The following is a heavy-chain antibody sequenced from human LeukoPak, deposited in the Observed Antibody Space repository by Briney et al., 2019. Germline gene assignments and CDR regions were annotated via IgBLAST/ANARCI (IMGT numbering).Heavy chain of an antibody. V-gene: IGHV1-69*02. CDR3: ARRSGSYMRDY. D-gene: IGHD3-10*01. CDR2: IIPILGIA. Sequence: GASVKVSCKASGGTFSSYTISWVRQAPGQGLEWMGRIIPILGIANYAQKFQGRVAITADKSTSTAHMELSSLRSEDTAVYYCARRSGSYMRDYWGQGTLVTVSS. J-gene: IGHJ4*02. CDR1: GGTFSSYT.